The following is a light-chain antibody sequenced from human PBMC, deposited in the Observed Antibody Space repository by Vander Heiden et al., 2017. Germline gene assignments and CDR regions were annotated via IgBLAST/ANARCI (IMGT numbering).Light chain of an antibody. CDR1: SSDVGGYNY. Sequence: QSALTQPRSVSWSTGQSVTISCTETSSDVGGYNYVSWYQQHPGKAPKLMIYDGRKRTAGVPDRFSGSKSGKTASLTICGLQAEDEADYYCCADAGSDTRVFGGGTKLTVL. CDR3: CADAGSDTRV. CDR2: DGR. V-gene: IGLV2-11*01. J-gene: IGLJ2*01.